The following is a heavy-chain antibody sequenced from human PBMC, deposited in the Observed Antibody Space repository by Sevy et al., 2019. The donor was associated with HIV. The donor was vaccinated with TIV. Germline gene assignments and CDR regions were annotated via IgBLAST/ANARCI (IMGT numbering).Heavy chain of an antibody. V-gene: IGHV3-30*18. D-gene: IGHD1-26*01. CDR1: GFTFYNYG. J-gene: IGHJ4*02. Sequence: GGSLRLSCAGSGFTFYNYGINWVRQAPGKGLEWVTMISYDGKNENYADSVKGRFTISRDNTKNTVYMQMNSLRPDGTAIYYWAEDRSGRCSVGYWGQGTLVTVSS. CDR3: AEDRSGRCSVGY. CDR2: ISYDGKNE.